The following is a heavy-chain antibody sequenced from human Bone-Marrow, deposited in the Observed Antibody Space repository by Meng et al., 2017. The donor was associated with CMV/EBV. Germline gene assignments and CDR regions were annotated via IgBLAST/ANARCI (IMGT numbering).Heavy chain of an antibody. V-gene: IGHV3-7*03. Sequence: GGSLRLSCAASGFTFSSYWMSWVRQAPGKGLEWVANIKQDGSEKYYVDSVKGRFTISRDNAKNSLYLQMNSLRAEDTALYYCAKAQAADFWSGYNDYWGQGTLVTVSS. CDR1: GFTFSSYW. J-gene: IGHJ4*02. D-gene: IGHD3-3*01. CDR3: AKAQAADFWSGYNDY. CDR2: IKQDGSEK.